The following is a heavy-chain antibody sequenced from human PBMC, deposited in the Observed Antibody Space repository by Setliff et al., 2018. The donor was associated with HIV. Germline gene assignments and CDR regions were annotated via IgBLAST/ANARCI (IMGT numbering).Heavy chain of an antibody. D-gene: IGHD3-22*01. CDR3: TRVRLLYSDSSPVWFDP. V-gene: IGHV4-59*11. J-gene: IGHJ5*02. Sequence: SETLSLTCTISGGSITSHYWSWIRQPPGKGLEWIGYLYHSGSANYDPSLKSRVTISGDTSKNQFSLKLSSVTAADTAIYYCTRVRLLYSDSSPVWFDPWGQGTLVTAPQ. CDR1: GGSITSHY. CDR2: LYHSGSA.